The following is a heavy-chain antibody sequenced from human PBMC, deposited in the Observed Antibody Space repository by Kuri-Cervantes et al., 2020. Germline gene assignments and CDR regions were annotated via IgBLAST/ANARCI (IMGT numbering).Heavy chain of an antibody. CDR3: ARDASLEYSNKDYYYYGMDV. Sequence: SETLSLTCTVSGGSISSYYWSWIRQPAGKGLEWIGRIYTSGSTNYNPSLKSRVTMSVDTSKNQFSLKLSSVTAADTAVYYCARDASLEYSNKDYYYYGMDVWGQGTTVTVSS. CDR2: IYTSGST. D-gene: IGHD4-11*01. J-gene: IGHJ6*02. CDR1: GGSISSYY. V-gene: IGHV4-4*07.